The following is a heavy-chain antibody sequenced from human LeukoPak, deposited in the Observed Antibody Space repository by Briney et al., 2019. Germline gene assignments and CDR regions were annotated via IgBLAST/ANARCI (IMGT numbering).Heavy chain of an antibody. CDR2: ISSSSSYI. J-gene: IGHJ4*02. CDR1: GFTFSSYS. CDR3: ARDVLGQQLVRFDY. Sequence: GGSLRLSCAASGFTFSSYSMNWVRQAPGKGLEWVSSISSSSSYIYYADSVKGRFTTSRDNAKNSLYLQMNSLRAEDTAVYYCARDVLGQQLVRFDYWGQGTLVTVSS. D-gene: IGHD6-13*01. V-gene: IGHV3-21*01.